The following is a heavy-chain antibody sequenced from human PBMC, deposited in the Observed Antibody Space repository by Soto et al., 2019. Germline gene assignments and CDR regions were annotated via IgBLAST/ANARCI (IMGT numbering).Heavy chain of an antibody. CDR3: ARAPITFTRPYHLDY. Sequence: GVSLRLSCAASGFTFSSYWMHWVRQAPGKGLVWVSRINSDGSSTSYADSVKGRFTISRDNAKNTLDLQMNSLRAEDTAVYYCARAPITFTRPYHLDYWGQGTLVTVSA. CDR2: INSDGSST. CDR1: GFTFSSYW. V-gene: IGHV3-74*01. D-gene: IGHD3-16*01. J-gene: IGHJ4*02.